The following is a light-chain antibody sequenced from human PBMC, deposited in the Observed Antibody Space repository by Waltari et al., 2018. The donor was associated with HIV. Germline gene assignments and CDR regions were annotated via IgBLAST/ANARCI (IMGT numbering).Light chain of an antibody. CDR2: LEGRGTY. J-gene: IGLJ3*02. CDR3: ETWDSNTRV. CDR1: SGHSSYI. V-gene: IGLV4-60*02. Sequence: QPVLTQSSSASASLGSSVKLTCTLSSGHSSYIIAWHQQQPGKAPRDCMKLEGRGTYNKGSGVPVRCSGSSSGADRYLTISNLQFEDEADYYCETWDSNTRVFGGGTKLTVL.